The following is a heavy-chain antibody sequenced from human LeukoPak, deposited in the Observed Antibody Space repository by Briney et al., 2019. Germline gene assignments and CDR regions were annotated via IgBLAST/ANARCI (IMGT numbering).Heavy chain of an antibody. V-gene: IGHV3-30*04. CDR1: GFTFSSYA. CDR3: ARDLWLYCIAGSGIENPQDY. D-gene: IGHD2-15*01. Sequence: GGSLRLSCAASGFTFSSYAMHWVRQAPGKGLEWVAVISYDGSNKYYADSVKGRFTISRDNSKNTLYLQMNSLRAEDTAVYYCARDLWLYCIAGSGIENPQDYWGQGTLVTVSS. CDR2: ISYDGSNK. J-gene: IGHJ4*02.